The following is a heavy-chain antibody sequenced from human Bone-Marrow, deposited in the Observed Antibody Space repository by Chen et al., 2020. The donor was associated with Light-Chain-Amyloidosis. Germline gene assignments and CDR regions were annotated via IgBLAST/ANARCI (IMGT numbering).Heavy chain of an antibody. V-gene: IGHV3-7*01. J-gene: IGHJ4*02. CDR3: ARESSVAAPYYLDH. D-gene: IGHD6-25*01. Sequence: EVRLVESGGGLVQPGGSLRLSCAASGFTFSSYFMSWVRQAPGKGLEWVANIREDGNEKYYVQSVKGRFTISRDNAKNAVYLQMHSLGAEDSAIYFCARESSVAAPYYLDHWGQGIRVTVSA. CDR1: GFTFSSYF. CDR2: IREDGNEK.